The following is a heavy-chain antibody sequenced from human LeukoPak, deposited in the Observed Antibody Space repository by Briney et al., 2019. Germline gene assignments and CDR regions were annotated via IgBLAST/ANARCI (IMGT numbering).Heavy chain of an antibody. CDR3: ARTDSSGYYGAY. J-gene: IGHJ4*02. Sequence: PSETLSLTCTVSGVSITSGDYYWSWIRQPPGKGLEWIGYIYYSGSTYYNPSLKSRVTISVDRSNNLFSLKLSSVTAADTAVYYCARTDSSGYYGAYWGQGTLVTVSS. CDR1: GVSITSGDYY. CDR2: IYYSGST. D-gene: IGHD3-22*01. V-gene: IGHV4-30-4*01.